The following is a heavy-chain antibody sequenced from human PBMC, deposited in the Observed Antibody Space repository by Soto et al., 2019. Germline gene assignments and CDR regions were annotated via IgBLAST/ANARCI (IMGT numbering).Heavy chain of an antibody. CDR1: GYTFTSYA. J-gene: IGHJ4*02. CDR2: INAGNGNT. V-gene: IGHV1-3*01. CDR3: ARDHTEGFDY. D-gene: IGHD2-8*02. Sequence: QVQLVQSGAEVKKPGASVKVSCKASGYTFTSYAMHWVRQAPGPRLEWMGWINAGNGNTKYSQKFQGRVTINRDTSASTAYMELRSLRSEDTAVYDCARDHTEGFDYWGQGTLVTVSS.